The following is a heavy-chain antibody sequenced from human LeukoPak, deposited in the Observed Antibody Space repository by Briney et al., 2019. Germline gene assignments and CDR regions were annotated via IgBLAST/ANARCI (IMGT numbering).Heavy chain of an antibody. CDR2: IWYDGSNK. Sequence: PGGSLRLSCAASGFTFSSYGMHWVRQAPGKGLEWVAVIWYDGSNKYYADSVKGRFTISRDNSKNTLYLQMNSLRAEDTAVYYCARLQDGYNYFDYWGQGTLVTVSS. CDR3: ARLQDGYNYFDY. CDR1: GFTFSSYG. J-gene: IGHJ4*02. D-gene: IGHD5-12*01. V-gene: IGHV3-33*01.